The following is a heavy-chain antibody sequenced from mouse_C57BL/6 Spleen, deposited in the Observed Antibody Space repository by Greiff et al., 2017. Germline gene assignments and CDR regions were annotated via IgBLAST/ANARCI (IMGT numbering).Heavy chain of an antibody. Sequence: QVQLKQPGAELVRPGSSVKLSCKASGYTFTSYWMHWVKQRPIQGLEWIGNIDPSDSETHYNQKFKDKATLTVDKSSSTAYMQLSSLTSEDSAVYYCARYGSSYEDYWGQGTSVTVSS. CDR3: ARYGSSYEDY. CDR1: GYTFTSYW. D-gene: IGHD1-1*01. CDR2: IDPSDSET. V-gene: IGHV1-52*01. J-gene: IGHJ4*01.